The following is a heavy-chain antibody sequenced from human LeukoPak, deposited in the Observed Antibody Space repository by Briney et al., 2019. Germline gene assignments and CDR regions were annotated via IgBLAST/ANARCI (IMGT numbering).Heavy chain of an antibody. V-gene: IGHV4-59*01. CDR1: GGSISTYY. D-gene: IGHD2/OR15-2a*01. J-gene: IGHJ3*02. Sequence: PSETLSLTCTVSGGSISTYYWSWIRQPPGKGLERIGYVFYSGSTNYNPSLKSRVTISVDTSKNQFSLRLNSVTAADTAVYYCVRPSTYFDFDIWGQGTMVTVSS. CDR3: VRPSTYFDFDI. CDR2: VFYSGST.